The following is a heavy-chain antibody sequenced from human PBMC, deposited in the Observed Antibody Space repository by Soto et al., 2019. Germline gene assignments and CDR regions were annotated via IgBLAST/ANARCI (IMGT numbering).Heavy chain of an antibody. CDR2: ISAYNGNT. D-gene: IGHD6-19*01. CDR3: ARRTTKQWLVHIFDY. Sequence: ASVKVSCKASCYTFTSYGISWVRQATRQGLEWMGWISAYNGNTNYAQKLQGRVTMTTDTSTSTAYMELRSLRSDDTAVYYCARRTTKQWLVHIFDYWGQGTLVTVSS. CDR1: CYTFTSYG. J-gene: IGHJ4*02. V-gene: IGHV1-18*01.